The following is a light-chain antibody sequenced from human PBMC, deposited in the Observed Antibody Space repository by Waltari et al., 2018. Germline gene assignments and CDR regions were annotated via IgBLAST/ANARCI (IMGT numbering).Light chain of an antibody. CDR3: SSYIGISTLER. Sequence: QQHPGGAPKLIIFDVSNRPSGVSNRFSGSKAGNTAALTISGLQPEDEADYYCSSYIGISTLERFGGGTSLTV. J-gene: IGLJ2*01. CDR2: DVS. V-gene: IGLV2-14*03.